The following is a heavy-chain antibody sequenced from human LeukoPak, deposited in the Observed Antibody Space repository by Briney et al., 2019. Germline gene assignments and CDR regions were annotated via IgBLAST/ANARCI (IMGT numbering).Heavy chain of an antibody. Sequence: GGSLRPSCTASGFTSCFHPARSVRQAPGKGLEWVAFIRSKAHGGTTEYAASVKGRFTISRDDSKSIAYLQMYSRKDADRAVYHWTRDLCRRPSCYAPFGNWGRGTLVTVSS. V-gene: IGHV3-49*02. CDR2: IRSKAHGGTT. J-gene: IGHJ4*02. D-gene: IGHD2-2*01. CDR3: TRDLCRRPSCYAPFGN. CDR1: GFTSCFHP.